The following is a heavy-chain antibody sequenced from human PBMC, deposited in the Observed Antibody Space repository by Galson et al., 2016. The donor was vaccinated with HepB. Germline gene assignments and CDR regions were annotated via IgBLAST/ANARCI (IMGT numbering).Heavy chain of an antibody. CDR2: INPSGGST. J-gene: IGHJ4*02. V-gene: IGHV1-46*01. D-gene: IGHD1-26*01. CDR3: ARDRGYYSHFDS. Sequence: SVKVSCKASGYSFTNYYIHWLRRAPGEGLEWVGIINPSGGSTGYAQKFQGRVTMTSDTSTSIVYMDLTSLRSEDTAVYYCARDRGYYSHFDSWGQGTLVTVSS. CDR1: GYSFTNYY.